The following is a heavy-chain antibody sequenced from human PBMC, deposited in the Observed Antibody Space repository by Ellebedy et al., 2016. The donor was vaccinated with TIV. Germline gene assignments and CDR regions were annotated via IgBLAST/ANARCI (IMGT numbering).Heavy chain of an antibody. CDR1: GGSMRSYY. CDR3: ASYSGYDYGNYFDY. V-gene: IGHV4-4*07. D-gene: IGHD5-12*01. J-gene: IGHJ4*02. CDR2: IYSPGSS. Sequence: MPSETLSLTCTASGGSMRSYYWGWIRQPAGKGLEWIGRIYSPGSSNYNPSLKTRVTMSVDASRNYFSLKLSSVSAPDTAVYYCASYSGYDYGNYFDYWGQGTLVTVSS.